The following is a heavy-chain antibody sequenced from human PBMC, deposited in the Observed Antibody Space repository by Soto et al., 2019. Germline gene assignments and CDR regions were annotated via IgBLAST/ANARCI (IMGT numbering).Heavy chain of an antibody. J-gene: IGHJ6*03. CDR3: ARSHYDPFFPYYYYYMDV. V-gene: IGHV4-59*01. CDR2: IYYSGST. CDR1: GGSISSYY. Sequence: PSETLSLTCTVSGGSISSYYWSWIRQPPGKGLEWIGYIYYSGSTNYNPSLKSRVTISVDTSKNQFSLKLSSVTAADTAVYYCARSHYDPFFPYYYYYMDVWGKGTTVTGSS. D-gene: IGHD5-12*01.